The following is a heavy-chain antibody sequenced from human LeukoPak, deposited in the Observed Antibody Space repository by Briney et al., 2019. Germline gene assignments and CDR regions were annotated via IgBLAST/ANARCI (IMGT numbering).Heavy chain of an antibody. CDR2: IYPGDSDT. CDR3: ARHVPLPQGND. V-gene: IGHV5-51*01. D-gene: IGHD3-10*01. CDR1: GYSFSSYW. J-gene: IGHJ4*02. Sequence: GESLKISCKGSGYSFSSYWIGWVRQMPGKGLGWMGIIYPGDSDTRYSPSFQGQVTVSADKSISTAYLQWSSLKASDSAMYCCARHVPLPQGNDWGQGTLVTVSS.